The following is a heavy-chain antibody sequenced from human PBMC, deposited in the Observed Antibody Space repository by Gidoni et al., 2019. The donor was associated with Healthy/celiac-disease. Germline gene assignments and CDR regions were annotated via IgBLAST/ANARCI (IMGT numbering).Heavy chain of an antibody. D-gene: IGHD6-13*01. V-gene: IGHV3-30*01. J-gene: IGHJ4*02. CDR1: GFTFSSYA. CDR3: AREFAAAIFDY. Sequence: QVQLVESGGGVVQPGRSLRLSCAASGFTFSSYAMHWVRQAPGKGLEWVAVISYDGSNKYYADSVKGRFTISRDNSKNTLYLQMNSLRAEDTAVYYCAREFAAAIFDYWGQGTLVTVSS. CDR2: ISYDGSNK.